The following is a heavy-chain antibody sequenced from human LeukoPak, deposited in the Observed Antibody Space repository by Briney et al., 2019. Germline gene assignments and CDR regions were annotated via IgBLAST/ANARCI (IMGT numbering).Heavy chain of an antibody. D-gene: IGHD1-26*01. CDR1: GFTFSSYG. Sequence: GGSLRLSCAASGFTFSSYGMHWVRQAPGKGLEWVAFTRYGSNKYCADSVKGRFTISRDNSKNTLYLQMNSLRAEDTAVYHCARDILSISLIKRGTYSLVFDYGGQGPRVPVSS. J-gene: IGHJ4*02. CDR3: ARDILSISLIKRGTYSLVFDY. CDR2: TRYGSNK. V-gene: IGHV3-30*02.